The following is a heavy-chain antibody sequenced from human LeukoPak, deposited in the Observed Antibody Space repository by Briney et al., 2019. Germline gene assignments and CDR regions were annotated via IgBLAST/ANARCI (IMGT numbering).Heavy chain of an antibody. Sequence: PGGSLRLSCAASGFTFSSYAMSWVRQAPGKGLEWVSAISGSGGSTYYADSVKGRFTISRDTSKNTLYLQMNSLRAEDTAVYYCAKDLDRGWSRHVYAFDIWGQGTMVTVSS. CDR2: ISGSGGST. V-gene: IGHV3-23*01. CDR3: AKDLDRGWSRHVYAFDI. D-gene: IGHD6-19*01. CDR1: GFTFSSYA. J-gene: IGHJ3*02.